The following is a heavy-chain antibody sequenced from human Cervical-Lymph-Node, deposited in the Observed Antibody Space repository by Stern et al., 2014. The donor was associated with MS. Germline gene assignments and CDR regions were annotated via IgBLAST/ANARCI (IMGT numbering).Heavy chain of an antibody. V-gene: IGHV1-46*01. CDR3: ARDQGTMDWFDP. Sequence: VQLVESGAEVKKPGASVLISCKASGYTFTNYYIHWVRKVPGQGLEWMGIINPNGGGTDYIQKFQGRITMTNDTSTSTVFMELSSLTSEDTAVYYCARDQGTMDWFDPWGQGTLVTVSS. CDR2: INPNGGGT. CDR1: GYTFTNYY. J-gene: IGHJ5*02. D-gene: IGHD4/OR15-4a*01.